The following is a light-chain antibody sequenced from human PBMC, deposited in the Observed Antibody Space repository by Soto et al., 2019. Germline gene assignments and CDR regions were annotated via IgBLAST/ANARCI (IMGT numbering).Light chain of an antibody. J-gene: IGKJ3*01. CDR3: QKFNNYPLT. CDR2: DAS. V-gene: IGKV1-5*01. Sequence: DIQMTQSPSTLSASVGDRVTITCRASQSISSWLAWYQQKPGKAPKLLIYDASSLESGVPSRFSGSASGTEFTLTISSLQPEDIATYYCQKFNNYPLTFGPGTKVDIK. CDR1: QSISSW.